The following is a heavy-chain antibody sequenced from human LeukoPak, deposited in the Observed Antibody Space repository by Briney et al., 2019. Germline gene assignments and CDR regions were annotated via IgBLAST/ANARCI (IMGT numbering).Heavy chain of an antibody. CDR2: ISGGGAGT. CDR3: AKDMTDTTMVYYFDY. Sequence: GGSLRLSCAASGFTFNNYAMTWVRQAPGKGLEWVSSISGGGAGTYYANSVKGRFTISRDNSKNTLYLQMNSLRPEDTALYYCAKDMTDTTMVYYFDYWGQGTLVTVSS. D-gene: IGHD5-18*01. J-gene: IGHJ4*02. CDR1: GFTFNNYA. V-gene: IGHV3-23*01.